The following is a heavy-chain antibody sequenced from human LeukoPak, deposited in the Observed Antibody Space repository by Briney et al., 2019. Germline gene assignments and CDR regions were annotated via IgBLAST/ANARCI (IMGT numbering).Heavy chain of an antibody. V-gene: IGHV1-24*01. CDR3: ATGLVVPAAHDAFDI. CDR2: FDPEDGET. Sequence: ASVKVSCKVSGYTLTELSMHWVRQAPGKGLEWMGGFDPEDGETIYAQKFQGRVTMTEDTSTDTAYMGLSSLRSEDTAVYYCATGLVVPAAHDAFDIWGQGTMVTVSS. D-gene: IGHD2-2*01. J-gene: IGHJ3*02. CDR1: GYTLTELS.